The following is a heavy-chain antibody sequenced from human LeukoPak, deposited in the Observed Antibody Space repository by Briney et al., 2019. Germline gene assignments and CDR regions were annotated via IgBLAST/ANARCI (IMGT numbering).Heavy chain of an antibody. CDR3: ARVRYDSSGYYYYYGMDV. J-gene: IGHJ6*02. CDR1: GYTFTSYG. CDR2: ISVYNGNT. V-gene: IGHV1-18*01. Sequence: ASVKVSCKASGYTFTSYGFGWVRQAPGQGLEWMGWISVYNGNTNYAQKLQGTVTMTTDTSTSTAYMELRSLRSDDTAVYYCARVRYDSSGYYYYYGMDVWGQGTTVTVSS. D-gene: IGHD3-22*01.